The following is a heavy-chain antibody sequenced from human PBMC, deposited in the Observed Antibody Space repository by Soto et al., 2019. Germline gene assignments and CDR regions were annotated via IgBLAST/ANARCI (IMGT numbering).Heavy chain of an antibody. CDR2: INPSAGRT. Sequence: ASVKVSCKASGFIFTNFYVPWGRQAPGQGLEWMGLINPSAGRTTYSQNFQGRVTMTRDTSAGTIYMVLSSLRSEDTAVYYCARVRVGSTTAEYYYFAMDVWGQGTTVTVS. D-gene: IGHD1-26*01. CDR3: ARVRVGSTTAEYYYFAMDV. V-gene: IGHV1-46*01. CDR1: GFIFTNFY. J-gene: IGHJ6*02.